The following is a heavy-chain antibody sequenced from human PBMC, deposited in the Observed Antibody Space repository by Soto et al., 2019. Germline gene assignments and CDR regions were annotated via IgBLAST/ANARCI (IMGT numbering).Heavy chain of an antibody. V-gene: IGHV4-30-2*01. CDR2: VRHTGSA. CDR3: TRRPYRSTSGGIDY. CDR1: GGSISSGGYS. D-gene: IGHD2-15*01. Sequence: PSETLSLTCAVSGGSISSGGYSWSWIRQPPGKGLEWIAEVRHTGSAEYSPSLRSRVTISVDKSKNQISLKVSSVTAADTAVYYCTRRPYRSTSGGIDYWGQGTLVTVSS. J-gene: IGHJ4*02.